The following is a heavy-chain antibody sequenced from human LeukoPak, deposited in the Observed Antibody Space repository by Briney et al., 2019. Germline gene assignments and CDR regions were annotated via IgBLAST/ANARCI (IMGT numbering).Heavy chain of an antibody. D-gene: IGHD6-6*01. J-gene: IGHJ4*02. Sequence: GGSLRLSCAASGFTFSSYWMHWVRQAPGKGLVWVSRINSDGRTTTYADSVRGRFTVSRDNAKNTLYLQMSSLRAEDTAAYYCAREYSSWFDYWGQGTLVSVSS. CDR1: GFTFSSYW. V-gene: IGHV3-74*01. CDR2: INSDGRTT. CDR3: AREYSSWFDY.